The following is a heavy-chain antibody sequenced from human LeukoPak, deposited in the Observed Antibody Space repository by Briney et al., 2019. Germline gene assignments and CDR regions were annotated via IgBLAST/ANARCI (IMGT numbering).Heavy chain of an antibody. J-gene: IGHJ5*02. Sequence: SETLSLTCTLSGGSISSYYCGWIRQPPGEGLGWIGYIYTSGSTNYNPSLKSRVTISVDTSKKQFSLKLSSVTAAATAVYYCARHYGYCSSTSCFGLTDWFDTWGQGTLVTVSS. CDR3: ARHYGYCSSTSCFGLTDWFDT. CDR2: IYTSGST. CDR1: GGSISSYY. V-gene: IGHV4-4*09. D-gene: IGHD2-2*03.